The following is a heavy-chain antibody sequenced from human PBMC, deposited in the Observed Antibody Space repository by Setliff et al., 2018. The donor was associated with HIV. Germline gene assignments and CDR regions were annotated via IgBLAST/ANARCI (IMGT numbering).Heavy chain of an antibody. V-gene: IGHV4-61*09. D-gene: IGHD3-3*01. J-gene: IGHJ5*02. CDR1: GGSISSGVHY. CDR2: YYSSQNS. Sequence: KTSETLSLTCTVSGGSISSGVHYWTWIRQPAGKGLEWIGHYYSSQNSNYNPSLGGRVTISVGTSKNQFSLKLTSVTAADTAVYYCARGSHDSLWSGYGEIWFDPWGQGTPVTVSS. CDR3: ARGSHDSLWSGYGEIWFDP.